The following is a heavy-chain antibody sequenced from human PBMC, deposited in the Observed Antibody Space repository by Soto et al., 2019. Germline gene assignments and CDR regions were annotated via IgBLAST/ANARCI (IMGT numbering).Heavy chain of an antibody. D-gene: IGHD2-15*01. Sequence: GGSLRLSCAASGFTLSSYTMNWVRQAPGKGLEWVSSITSSSSFIYYADSVKGRFTISRDNAKNSLFLQMNTLRADDTAVYYCAREPVGADTGSAFDIWGQGTMVTVSS. J-gene: IGHJ3*02. CDR3: AREPVGADTGSAFDI. CDR1: GFTLSSYT. V-gene: IGHV3-21*01. CDR2: ITSSSSFI.